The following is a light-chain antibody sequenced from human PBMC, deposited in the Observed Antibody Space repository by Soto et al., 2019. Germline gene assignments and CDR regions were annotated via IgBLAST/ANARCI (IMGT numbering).Light chain of an antibody. CDR2: GSS. Sequence: QAVVTQPPSVSGAPGQRVTISCTGSSSNIGAGHVVHWYQQFPGRAPNLLIYGSSNRPSGVPDRFSGSKSGTSASLAITGLQAEDEADYYCQSYDNGLSASVFGGGTKLTVL. J-gene: IGLJ2*01. CDR3: QSYDNGLSASV. V-gene: IGLV1-40*01. CDR1: SSNIGAGHV.